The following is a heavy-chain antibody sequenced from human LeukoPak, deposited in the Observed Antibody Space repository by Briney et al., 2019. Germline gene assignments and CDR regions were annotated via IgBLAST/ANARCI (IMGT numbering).Heavy chain of an antibody. CDR3: ARDKTYGEQFDS. J-gene: IGHJ4*02. D-gene: IGHD4-17*01. Sequence: PGGSLRLSCAASGFTFNTYSMNWVRQTPGKGLEWVSSISGSGPDIYYADSMKGRITISRENAKNSLYLQMNSLRAEDTAVYYCARDKTYGEQFDSWGQGTLVTVSS. CDR2: ISGSGPDI. V-gene: IGHV3-21*01. CDR1: GFTFNTYS.